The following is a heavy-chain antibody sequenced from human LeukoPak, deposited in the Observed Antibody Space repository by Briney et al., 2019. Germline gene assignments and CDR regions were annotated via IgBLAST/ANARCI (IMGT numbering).Heavy chain of an antibody. Sequence: PGGSLRLSCAASGFTVSSNYMSWVRQAPGKGLEWVGRIKSKTDGGTTDYAAPVKGRFTISRDDSKNTLYLQMNSLKTEDTAVYYCTTAFIVVVVAATKPDDYWGQGTLVTVSS. V-gene: IGHV3-15*01. CDR1: GFTVSSNY. D-gene: IGHD2-15*01. J-gene: IGHJ4*02. CDR3: TTAFIVVVVAATKPDDY. CDR2: IKSKTDGGTT.